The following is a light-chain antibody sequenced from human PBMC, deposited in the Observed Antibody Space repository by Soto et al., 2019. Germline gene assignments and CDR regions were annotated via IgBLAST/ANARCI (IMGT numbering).Light chain of an antibody. CDR1: QSISSW. Sequence: DIQMTQSPSTLSASVGDRVTITCRASQSISSWLAWYQQKPGKAPKLLIYDDSSLESGVPSRFGSSGSGTEYYLTISSLQPDDFATNYCQQYNSYSPYSFGQGTKLEIK. V-gene: IGKV1-5*01. CDR3: QQYNSYSPYS. CDR2: DDS. J-gene: IGKJ2*03.